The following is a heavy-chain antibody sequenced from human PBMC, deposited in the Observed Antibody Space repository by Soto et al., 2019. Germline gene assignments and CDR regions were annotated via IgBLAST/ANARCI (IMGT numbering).Heavy chain of an antibody. CDR1: GFTFSNYW. J-gene: IGHJ6*02. Sequence: GGSLKLSCAASGFTFSNYWMHWVRQAPGKWLVWVSRINGDGRSTSYADSAKGRFTISRDNAKNTLYLQVNSLRAEDTAVYYCASTTIFGVVIGPGYYYGMDVWGQGXTVTVYS. CDR2: INGDGRST. V-gene: IGHV3-74*01. CDR3: ASTTIFGVVIGPGYYYGMDV. D-gene: IGHD3-3*01.